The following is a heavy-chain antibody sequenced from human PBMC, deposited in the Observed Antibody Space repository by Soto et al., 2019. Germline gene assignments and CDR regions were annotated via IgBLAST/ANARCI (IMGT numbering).Heavy chain of an antibody. D-gene: IGHD6-25*01. CDR3: AKDRIAAADGWYYFDN. Sequence: EVQLVESGGGLVQPGRSLRLSCAASGFTFDDYAMHWVRQAPGKGLEWVSGISWNSGSIGYADSVKGRFTISRDNAKNSRYLQMNRLRAEDTALYYCAKDRIAAADGWYYFDNWGRGTLVTVSS. J-gene: IGHJ4*02. V-gene: IGHV3-9*01. CDR1: GFTFDDYA. CDR2: ISWNSGSI.